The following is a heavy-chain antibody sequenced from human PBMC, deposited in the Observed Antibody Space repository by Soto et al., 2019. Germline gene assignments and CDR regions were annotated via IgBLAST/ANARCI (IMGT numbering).Heavy chain of an antibody. CDR1: GFTFSSYA. CDR2: ISKSSNYI. Sequence: GSLRLSCAASGFTFSSYAMHWVRQAPGKGLEWISYISKSSNYIHYADSVRGRFTTSRDNAKNPLYLQMDSLRPDDTAVYYCARELPDSSHPHFDPWGQGALVTV. J-gene: IGHJ5*02. V-gene: IGHV3-21*05. D-gene: IGHD6-19*01. CDR3: ARELPDSSHPHFDP.